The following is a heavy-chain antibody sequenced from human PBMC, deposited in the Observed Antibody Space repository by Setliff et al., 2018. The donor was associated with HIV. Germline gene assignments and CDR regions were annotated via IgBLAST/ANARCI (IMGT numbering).Heavy chain of an antibody. CDR2: INSASGGT. CDR3: ARDYIHVFDI. J-gene: IGHJ3*02. CDR1: GYTFTDNY. V-gene: IGHV1-2*02. Sequence: GASVKVSCKASGYTFTDNYIHWVRQAPGQGLEWMAWINSASGGTNYAQNFQGRVTVTRDTSINTVCLEVNGLKSDDTAVYYCARDYIHVFDIWGQGTMVTVS.